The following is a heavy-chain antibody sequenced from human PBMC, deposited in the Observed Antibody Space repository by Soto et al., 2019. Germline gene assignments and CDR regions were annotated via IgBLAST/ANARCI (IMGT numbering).Heavy chain of an antibody. Sequence: THSLTCAIAVDSATSDRVSWNWFKQFPARGLEWLGRTYYRSKWFNDYAASVKSRITINPDTSKNQFSLKLYSVTPEATAVYYCAREGSNRPRIAAGWFDHRGQGTLFTVSS. CDR2: TYYRSKWFN. CDR3: AREGSNRPRIAAGWFDH. V-gene: IGHV6-1*01. J-gene: IGHJ5*02. D-gene: IGHD6-13*01. CDR1: VDSATSDRVS.